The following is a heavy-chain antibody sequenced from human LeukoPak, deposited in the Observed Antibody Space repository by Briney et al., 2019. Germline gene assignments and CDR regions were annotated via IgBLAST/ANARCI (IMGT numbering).Heavy chain of an antibody. Sequence: SVKVSCKASGGTFRSYAISWVRQAPGQGLEWMGGIIPIFGSANYAQKFQDRVTITADESTTTAYMEVSSLRSEDTAVYYCALFDSEYSSGPPRGYWGQGTLVTVSS. CDR3: ALFDSEYSSGPPRGY. D-gene: IGHD6-19*01. CDR2: IIPIFGSA. J-gene: IGHJ4*02. CDR1: GGTFRSYA. V-gene: IGHV1-69*13.